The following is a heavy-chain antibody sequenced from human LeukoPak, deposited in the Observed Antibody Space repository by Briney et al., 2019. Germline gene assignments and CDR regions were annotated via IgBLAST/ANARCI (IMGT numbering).Heavy chain of an antibody. Sequence: SETLSLTCVVYGGSFSDYYWSWIRQPAGKGLEWIGRIYTSGSTNYNPSLKSRVTISVDTSKNQFSLKLSSVTAADTAVYYCARFYYDFWSGDDAFDIWGQGTMVTVSS. CDR1: GGSFSDYY. D-gene: IGHD3-3*01. CDR2: IYTSGST. J-gene: IGHJ3*02. V-gene: IGHV4-59*10. CDR3: ARFYYDFWSGDDAFDI.